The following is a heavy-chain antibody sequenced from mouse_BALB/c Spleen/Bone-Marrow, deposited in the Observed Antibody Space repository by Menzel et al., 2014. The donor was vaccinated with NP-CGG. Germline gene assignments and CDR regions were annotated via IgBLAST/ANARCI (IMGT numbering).Heavy chain of an antibody. D-gene: IGHD1-1*01. Sequence: VQLQQSGAELVRPGASVTLPCKASGYTFTDYEMHWVKQTPVHGLEWIGSIDPETDNTVFNQKFKAKATLTADRSSNTASMDLRSLTSEDSAVYYCTRYGSRGYWGQGTLVTVS. CDR2: IDPETDNT. V-gene: IGHV1-15*01. CDR1: GYTFTDYE. CDR3: TRYGSRGY. J-gene: IGHJ3*02.